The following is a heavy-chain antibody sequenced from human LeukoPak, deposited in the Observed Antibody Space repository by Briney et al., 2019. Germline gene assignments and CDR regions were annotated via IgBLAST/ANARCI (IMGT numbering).Heavy chain of an antibody. D-gene: IGHD5-18*01. CDR1: GGSISSGGYY. CDR3: ARGYSYGRRPYYFDY. Sequence: PSETLSLTCTVSGGSISSGGYYWSWIRQPPGKGLEWIGYIYYSGSTYYNPSLKSRVTISVDTSKNQFSLKLSSVTAADTAVYYCARGYSYGRRPYYFDYWGQGTLVTVSS. V-gene: IGHV4-30-4*01. J-gene: IGHJ4*02. CDR2: IYYSGST.